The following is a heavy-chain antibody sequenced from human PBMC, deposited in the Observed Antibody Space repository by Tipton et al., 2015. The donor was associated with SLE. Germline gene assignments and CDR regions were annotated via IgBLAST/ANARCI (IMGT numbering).Heavy chain of an antibody. D-gene: IGHD6-19*01. CDR2: ISYDENNK. V-gene: IGHV3-30*04. J-gene: IGHJ5*02. CDR1: GFTFSSSA. Sequence: SLRLSCAASGFTFSSSAMHWVRQAPGKGLEWVAVISYDENNKYYADSVKGLFTISRDNSKNTLYLQMNSLRAEDTAVYYCASERLIGFGPWGLGTLVTVSS. CDR3: ASERLIGFGP.